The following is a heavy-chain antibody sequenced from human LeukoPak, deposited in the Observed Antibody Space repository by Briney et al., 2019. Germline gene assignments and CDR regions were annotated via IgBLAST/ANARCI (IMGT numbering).Heavy chain of an antibody. CDR1: GGSIRSYY. V-gene: IGHV4-59*08. CDR2: IKYSETT. J-gene: IGHJ5*02. D-gene: IGHD6-19*01. Sequence: PSETLSLTCTVSGGSIRSYYWTWIRQPPGKGLEWIGYIKYSETTNYNPSLKSRVTISIDTSKNQFTLKVNSVNAADTAVYYCARRVTSSGWYRDDTWGQGTLVTVSS. CDR3: ARRVTSSGWYRDDT.